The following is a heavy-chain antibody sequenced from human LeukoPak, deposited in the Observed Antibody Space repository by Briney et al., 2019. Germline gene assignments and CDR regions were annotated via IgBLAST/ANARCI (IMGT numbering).Heavy chain of an antibody. CDR3: ARHMGAYSSSWFWFDP. J-gene: IGHJ5*02. V-gene: IGHV3-7*01. CDR2: IKQDGSEK. D-gene: IGHD6-13*01. Sequence: GGTLRLSCAASGFTFRTFWMSWVRQAPGKGLEWVANIKQDGSEKYYVDSVKGRSTISRDNAKNSLYLQMNSLRAEDTAVYYCARHMGAYSSSWFWFDPWGQGTLVTVSS. CDR1: GFTFRTFW.